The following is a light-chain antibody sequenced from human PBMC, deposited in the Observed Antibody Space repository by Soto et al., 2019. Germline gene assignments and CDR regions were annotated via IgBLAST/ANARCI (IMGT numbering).Light chain of an antibody. Sequence: EIVLTQSPGTLSLSPGERGTLSCRAGQSVSSNFLAWYQQKPGQAPRLLIFDASTRATGIPDRFTGSGSGTDFTLTISRLEPEDFAVYYCQFYGDPPKTFGQGTKVDIK. CDR2: DAS. V-gene: IGKV3-20*01. J-gene: IGKJ1*01. CDR1: QSVSSNF. CDR3: QFYGDPPKT.